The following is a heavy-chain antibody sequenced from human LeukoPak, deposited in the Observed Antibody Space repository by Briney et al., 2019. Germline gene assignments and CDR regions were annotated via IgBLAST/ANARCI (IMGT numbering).Heavy chain of an antibody. CDR3: ARVVQAAAGDTYYYYTDV. CDR1: GGSISSYY. Sequence: SETLSLTCTVSGGSISSYYWSWIRQPAGKGLEWIGRIYTSGSTNYNPSLKSRVTMSVDTSKNQFSLKLSPVTAADTAVYYCARVVQAAAGDTYYYYTDVWGKGTTVTVSS. D-gene: IGHD6-13*01. J-gene: IGHJ6*03. V-gene: IGHV4-4*07. CDR2: IYTSGST.